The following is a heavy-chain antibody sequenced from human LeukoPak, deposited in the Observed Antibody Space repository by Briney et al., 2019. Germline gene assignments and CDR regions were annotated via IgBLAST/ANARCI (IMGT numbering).Heavy chain of an antibody. Sequence: SETLSLTCAVYGGSFSGYYWSWIRQPPGKGLEWIGEINHSGSTNYNPSLKSRVTISVDTSKNQFSLKLSSVTPEDTAVYYCAKNYGDSNWFDPWGQGTLVTVSS. D-gene: IGHD4-17*01. CDR2: INHSGST. J-gene: IGHJ5*02. V-gene: IGHV4-34*01. CDR1: GGSFSGYY. CDR3: AKNYGDSNWFDP.